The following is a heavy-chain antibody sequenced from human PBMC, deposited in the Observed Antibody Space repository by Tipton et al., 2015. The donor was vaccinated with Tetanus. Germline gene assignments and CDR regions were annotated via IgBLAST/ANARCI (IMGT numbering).Heavy chain of an antibody. V-gene: IGHV4-34*01. CDR1: VGSFSGYY. J-gene: IGHJ5*02. D-gene: IGHD2-2*01. CDR2: INHSGGT. Sequence: TLSLTCAVYVGSFSGYYWSWIRQPTGKGLEWIGEINHSGGTNYNPSLKSRVTISIDTSKNQFSLKLNSVTAADTAVYYCARAGQRSTSWHYWFDPWGQGTLVTVSS. CDR3: ARAGQRSTSWHYWFDP.